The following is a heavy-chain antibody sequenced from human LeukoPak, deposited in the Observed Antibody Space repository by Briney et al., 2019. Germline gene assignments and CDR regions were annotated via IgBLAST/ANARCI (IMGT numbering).Heavy chain of an antibody. D-gene: IGHD4-17*01. Sequence: SETLSLTCAVYGGSFSDYYWSWIRQPPGKGLEWIGEINHSGSTNYNPSLKSRVTISVDTSKNQFSLNLNPVTAADTAVYYCARVDSYGRTTVTTLWFDPWGQGTLVTVSS. V-gene: IGHV4-34*01. CDR1: GGSFSDYY. CDR2: INHSGST. J-gene: IGHJ5*02. CDR3: ARVDSYGRTTVTTLWFDP.